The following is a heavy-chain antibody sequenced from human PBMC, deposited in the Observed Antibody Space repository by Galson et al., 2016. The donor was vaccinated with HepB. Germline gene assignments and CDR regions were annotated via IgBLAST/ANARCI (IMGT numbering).Heavy chain of an antibody. CDR1: GFSFSNYG. V-gene: IGHV3-30*18. CDR2: ISYDGSNK. D-gene: IGHD3-10*01. Sequence: SLRLSCAASGFSFSNYGMHWVRQAPGKGLEWVAVISYDGSNKYYAASVKGRFTISRDNSKNTLYLQMNSLRAEDTAVYYCAKDSSYASGSYYNFDYWGQGTLVTVSS. J-gene: IGHJ4*02. CDR3: AKDSSYASGSYYNFDY.